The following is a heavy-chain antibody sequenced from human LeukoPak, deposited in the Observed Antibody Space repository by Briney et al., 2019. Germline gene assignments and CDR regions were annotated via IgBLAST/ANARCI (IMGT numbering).Heavy chain of an antibody. J-gene: IGHJ4*02. Sequence: AGGSLRLSCAVSGFTFSSYGMHWVRQAPGKGLGWVACIRNEGSNKYYADSVKGRFTISRDNSKNTTYLQMNSLRAEDTAVYYCAKYDTTVTPHFVYWGQGTLVTVSP. CDR3: AKYDTTVTPHFVY. CDR1: GFTFSSYG. D-gene: IGHD4-17*01. V-gene: IGHV3-30*02. CDR2: IRNEGSNK.